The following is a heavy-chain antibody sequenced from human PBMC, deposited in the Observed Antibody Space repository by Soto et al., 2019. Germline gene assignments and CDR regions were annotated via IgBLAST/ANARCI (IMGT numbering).Heavy chain of an antibody. Sequence: PSETLSLTCTVSGDSVSSSNCYWGWIRQPPGKGLEWIGSVYYSGSTYYNPSLKSRVTMSVDTSKNQFSLKLSSVTAADAAVYYCARHPTFSGWEYYFDYWGQGTPVTVSS. V-gene: IGHV4-39*01. D-gene: IGHD6-19*01. J-gene: IGHJ4*02. CDR2: VYYSGST. CDR1: GDSVSSSNCY. CDR3: ARHPTFSGWEYYFDY.